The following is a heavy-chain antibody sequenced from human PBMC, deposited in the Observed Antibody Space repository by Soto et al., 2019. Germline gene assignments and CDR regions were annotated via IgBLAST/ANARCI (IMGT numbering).Heavy chain of an antibody. V-gene: IGHV1-18*01. CDR2: ISAYNGNT. J-gene: IGHJ6*02. D-gene: IGHD4-17*01. CDR3: ARDPPVFTVTYYGMDV. CDR1: GYTFTSYG. Sequence: ASVKVSCKASGYTFTSYGISWVRQAPGQGLEWMGWISAYNGNTNYAQKLQGRVTMTTDTSTSTAYMELRSLRSDDTAVYYCARDPPVFTVTYYGMDVWGQGTTVTVSS.